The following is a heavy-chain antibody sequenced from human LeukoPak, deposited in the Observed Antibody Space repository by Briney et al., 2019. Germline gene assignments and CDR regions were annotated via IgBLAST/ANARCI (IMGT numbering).Heavy chain of an antibody. CDR1: GFTFSSYG. V-gene: IGHV3-23*01. D-gene: IGHD6-19*01. CDR3: AKVREGIAVAGIFDY. CDR2: ISGSGGST. J-gene: IGHJ4*02. Sequence: GGSLRLSCAASGFTFSSYGMHWVRQAPGKGLEWVSAISGSGGSTYYADSVKGRFTISRDNSKNTLYLQMNSLRAEDTAVYYCAKVREGIAVAGIFDYWGQGTLVTVSS.